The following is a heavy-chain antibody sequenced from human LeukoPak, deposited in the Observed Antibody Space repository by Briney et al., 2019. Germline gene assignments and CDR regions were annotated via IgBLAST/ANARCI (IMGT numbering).Heavy chain of an antibody. CDR1: GFTFSSYA. CDR3: ARVRCSSTSCYGYFDY. V-gene: IGHV3-23*01. Sequence: GGSLRLSCAASGFTFSSYAMSWVRQAPGKGLEWVSAISGSGGSTYYADSVKGRFTISRDNAKNSLYLQMNSLRTEDTAVYYCARVRCSSTSCYGYFDYWGQGTLVTVSS. J-gene: IGHJ4*02. CDR2: ISGSGGST. D-gene: IGHD2-2*01.